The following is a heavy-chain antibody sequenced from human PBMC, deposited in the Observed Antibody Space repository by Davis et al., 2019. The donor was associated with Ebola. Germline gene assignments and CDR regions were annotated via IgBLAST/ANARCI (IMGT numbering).Heavy chain of an antibody. CDR1: GGSISTDY. V-gene: IGHV4-4*08. CDR3: AREGHDSSGYHYGAFDI. J-gene: IGHJ3*02. CDR2: ISYTGST. D-gene: IGHD3-22*01. Sequence: MPSETLSLTCTVSGGSISTDYWSWIRQPPGKGLEWIGYISYTGSTNYNPSLKSRVTISVDTSKNQFSLKLSSVTAADTAVYFCAREGHDSSGYHYGAFDIWGRGTMVTVSS.